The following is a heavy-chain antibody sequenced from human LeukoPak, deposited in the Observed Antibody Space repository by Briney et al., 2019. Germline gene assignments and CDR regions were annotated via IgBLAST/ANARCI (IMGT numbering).Heavy chain of an antibody. Sequence: ASVRVSCTASGYTFTGYYMHWVRQAPGQGLEWMGWINPNSGGTNYAQKFQGRVTMTRDTSISTAYMELSRLRSDDTAVYYCARDGRYFDWNWFDPWGQGTLVTVSS. CDR3: ARDGRYFDWNWFDP. D-gene: IGHD3-9*01. CDR2: INPNSGGT. CDR1: GYTFTGYY. V-gene: IGHV1-2*02. J-gene: IGHJ5*02.